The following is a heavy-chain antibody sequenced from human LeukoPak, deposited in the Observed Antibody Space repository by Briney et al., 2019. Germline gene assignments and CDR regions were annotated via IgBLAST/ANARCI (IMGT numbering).Heavy chain of an antibody. Sequence: PSETLSLTCAVYGGSFSGYYWSWIRQPPGKGLEWIGEINHSGSTNYNPSLRSRVTISVDTSKNQFSLKLSSVTAADTAVYYCARGPPYQPLLNWGQGTLVTVSS. V-gene: IGHV4-34*01. CDR2: INHSGST. CDR1: GGSFSGYY. D-gene: IGHD2-2*01. CDR3: ARGPPYQPLLN. J-gene: IGHJ4*02.